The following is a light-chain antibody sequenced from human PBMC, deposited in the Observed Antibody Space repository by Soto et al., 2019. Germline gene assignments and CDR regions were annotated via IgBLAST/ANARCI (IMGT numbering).Light chain of an antibody. CDR1: SGSIASNY. CDR3: QSYDATNQV. V-gene: IGLV6-57*01. CDR2: EDN. Sequence: NFMLTQPHSASESPGKTVIISCTRSSGSIASNYVQWYQQRPGSSPTTVIYEDNQRPSGVPDRFSGSIDSSSNSASLTISGLETEDEADYYCQSYDATNQVFGGGTKLTLL. J-gene: IGLJ3*02.